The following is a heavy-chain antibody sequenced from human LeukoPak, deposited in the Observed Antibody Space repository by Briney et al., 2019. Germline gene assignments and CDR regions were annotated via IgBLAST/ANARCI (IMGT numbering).Heavy chain of an antibody. D-gene: IGHD3-10*01. CDR3: AKEALRSGAFDI. V-gene: IGHV3-9*01. J-gene: IGHJ3*02. Sequence: PGGSLRLSCAASGFTFDDYAMHWVRHAPGKGLEWVSGISWNSGSIGYADSVKGRFTISRDNAKNSLYLQMNSLRAEDTALYYCAKEALRSGAFDIWGQGTMVTVSS. CDR2: ISWNSGSI. CDR1: GFTFDDYA.